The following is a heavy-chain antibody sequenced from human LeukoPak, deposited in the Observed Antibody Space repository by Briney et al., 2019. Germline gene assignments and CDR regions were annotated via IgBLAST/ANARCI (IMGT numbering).Heavy chain of an antibody. D-gene: IGHD5-24*01. V-gene: IGHV1-69*04. Sequence: ASVKVSCKAPGGTFSSYAISWVRRAPGQGLEWMGRIIPILGIANYAQKFQGRVTITADKSTSTAYMELSSLRSEDTAVYYCARGPRRDGYTEWGQGTLVTVSS. CDR1: GGTFSSYA. J-gene: IGHJ4*02. CDR3: ARGPRRDGYTE. CDR2: IIPILGIA.